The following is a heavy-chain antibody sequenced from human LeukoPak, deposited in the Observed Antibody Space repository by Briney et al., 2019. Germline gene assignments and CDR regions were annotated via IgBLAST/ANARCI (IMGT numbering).Heavy chain of an antibody. CDR3: ARKSSAVAGPFDY. D-gene: IGHD6-19*01. CDR1: GFTFSSYW. CDR2: ISSTSSYI. Sequence: GGSLRLSCAASGFTFSSYWMSWVRQAPGKGLEWVSSISSTSSYIYYADSVKGRFTISRDNAKNSLYLQMNSLRAEDTAAYYCARKSSAVAGPFDYWGQGTLVTVSS. V-gene: IGHV3-21*01. J-gene: IGHJ4*02.